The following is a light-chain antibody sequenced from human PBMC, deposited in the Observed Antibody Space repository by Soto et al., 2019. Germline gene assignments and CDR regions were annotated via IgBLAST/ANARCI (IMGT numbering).Light chain of an antibody. CDR3: ASWDENLTGVV. CDR2: DVT. V-gene: IGLV2-8*01. CDR1: RSDVGGYNY. Sequence: QSVLTQPPSASGSPGQSVTISCTGTRSDVGGYNYVSWYQHHPGKAPKLMLYDVTKRPSGVPDRFSGSKSGNTASLTVSGLQAEDEADYYCASWDENLTGVVFGGGTKLTVL. J-gene: IGLJ2*01.